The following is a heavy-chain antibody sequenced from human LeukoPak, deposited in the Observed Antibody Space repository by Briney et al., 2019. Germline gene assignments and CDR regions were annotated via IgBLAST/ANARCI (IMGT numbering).Heavy chain of an antibody. CDR3: ARKYSSSWYDTLDI. CDR2: TYYRSKWYN. CDR1: GDTVSSNSAA. D-gene: IGHD6-13*01. V-gene: IGHV6-1*01. Sequence: SQTLSLTCAISGDTVSSNSAAWNWIRQSPSRGLEWLGRTYYRSKWYNDYAISVKSRITINPDTSKNQFSLQLNSVTPEDTAVYYCARKYSSSWYDTLDIWGQGTMVTVSS. J-gene: IGHJ3*02.